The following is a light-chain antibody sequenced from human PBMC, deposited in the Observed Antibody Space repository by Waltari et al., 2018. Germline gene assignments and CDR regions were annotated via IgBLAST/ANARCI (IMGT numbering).Light chain of an antibody. Sequence: QLVLTQSPSASASLGASVKLTCTLSSGHSSYAIAWHQQQPEKGPRYLMKVNSDGSHKKGDGIPDRCSGSSSGTERYLTISSLQSEDEADYYCQTWGTGIQVFGGGTKLTVL. CDR3: QTWGTGIQV. CDR2: VNSDGSH. CDR1: SGHSSYA. V-gene: IGLV4-69*01. J-gene: IGLJ2*01.